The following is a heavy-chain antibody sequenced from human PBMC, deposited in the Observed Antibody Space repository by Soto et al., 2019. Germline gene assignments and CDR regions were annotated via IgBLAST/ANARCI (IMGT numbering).Heavy chain of an antibody. V-gene: IGHV3-30-3*01. D-gene: IGHD2-15*01. CDR1: GFTFSSYA. CDR3: ARVPFRCSGGSCPYYYGMDV. J-gene: IGHJ6*02. CDR2: ISYDGSNK. Sequence: GGSLRLSCAASGFTFSSYAMHWVRQAPGKGLEWVAVISYDGSNKYYADSVKGRFTISRDNSKNTLYLQMNSLRAEDTAVYYCARVPFRCSGGSCPYYYGMDVWGQGTTVTVSS.